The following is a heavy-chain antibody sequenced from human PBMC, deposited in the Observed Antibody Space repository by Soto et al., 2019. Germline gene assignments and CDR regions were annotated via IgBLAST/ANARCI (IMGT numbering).Heavy chain of an antibody. Sequence: GGSLRLSCAASGFTVGSNYMSWVRQAPGKGLEWVSVIYSGGSTYYADSVKGRFTISRDNSKNTLYLQMNSLRAEDTAVYYCAREERAYYYDSSGYIFDYWGQG. CDR3: AREERAYYYDSSGYIFDY. CDR1: GFTVGSNY. D-gene: IGHD3-22*01. CDR2: IYSGGST. V-gene: IGHV3-53*01. J-gene: IGHJ4*02.